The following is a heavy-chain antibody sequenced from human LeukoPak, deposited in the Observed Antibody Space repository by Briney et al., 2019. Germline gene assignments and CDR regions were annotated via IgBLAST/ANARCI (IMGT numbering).Heavy chain of an antibody. Sequence: PGGSLRLSCASSGFTFSRYAMYWVRQAPGKGLEWVSTISGSGGSTYYADSVKGRFTISRYNSKKTLYVQRNSPRAEDTAVYYCAKDGKRGDFDYWGQGNLVTVSS. CDR1: GFTFSRYA. CDR3: AKDGKRGDFDY. J-gene: IGHJ4*02. D-gene: IGHD1-14*01. CDR2: ISGSGGST. V-gene: IGHV3-23*01.